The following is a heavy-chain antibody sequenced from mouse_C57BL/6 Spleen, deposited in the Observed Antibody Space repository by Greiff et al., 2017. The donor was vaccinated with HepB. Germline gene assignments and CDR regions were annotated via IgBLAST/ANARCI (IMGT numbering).Heavy chain of an antibody. J-gene: IGHJ1*03. D-gene: IGHD4-1*01. CDR2: IYPGDGDT. V-gene: IGHV1-82*01. CDR1: GYAFSSSW. Sequence: VQLQQSGPELVKPGASVKISCKASGYAFSSSWMNWVKQRPGKGLEWIGRIYPGDGDTNYNGKFKGKATLTADKSSSTAYMQLSSLTSEDSAVYFCANWDGYFDVWGTGTTVTVSS. CDR3: ANWDGYFDV.